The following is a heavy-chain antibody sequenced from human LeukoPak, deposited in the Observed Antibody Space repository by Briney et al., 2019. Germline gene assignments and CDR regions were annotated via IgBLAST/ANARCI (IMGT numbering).Heavy chain of an antibody. CDR3: PRGYVEYSSSSCWFDP. J-gene: IGHJ5*02. D-gene: IGHD6-6*01. V-gene: IGHV3-7*01. CDR2: IKQDGSEK. CDR1: GFTFSSYW. Sequence: PGGSLRLSCAASGFTFSSYWMSWVRQTPGKGLEWVANIKQDGSEKYYVDSVKGRFTISRDNAKNSLYLQMNSLRAEDTAVYYCPRGYVEYSSSSCWFDPWGQGTLVTVSS.